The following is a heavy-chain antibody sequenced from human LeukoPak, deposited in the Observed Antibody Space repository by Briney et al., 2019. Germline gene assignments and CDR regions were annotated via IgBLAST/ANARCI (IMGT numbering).Heavy chain of an antibody. Sequence: SETLSLTCDVSGGSIDSTNWWNWVRQPPGKGLEWIGEIHHDGRINYNPSLKSRVTLSVDKSRNQFSLRLNSVTAADTAMYYCARSHDHLWGNYPDYWGQGTLVTVSS. J-gene: IGHJ4*02. CDR1: GGSIDSTNW. V-gene: IGHV4/OR15-8*01. CDR3: ARSHDHLWGNYPDY. CDR2: IHHDGRI. D-gene: IGHD3-16*02.